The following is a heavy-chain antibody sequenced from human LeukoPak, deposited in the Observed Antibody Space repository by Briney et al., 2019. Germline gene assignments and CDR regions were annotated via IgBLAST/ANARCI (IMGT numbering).Heavy chain of an antibody. CDR2: IYSGGST. V-gene: IGHV3-53*01. CDR1: GFTVSSNY. CDR3: ARVFRGLYLDY. Sequence: GGSLRLSCADSGFTVSSNYMSWVRQAPGKGLEWVSVIYSGGSTYYADSVKGRFTISRDNSKNTLYLQMNSLRAEDTAVYYCARVFRGLYLDYWGQGTLVTVSS. J-gene: IGHJ4*02. D-gene: IGHD3-16*01.